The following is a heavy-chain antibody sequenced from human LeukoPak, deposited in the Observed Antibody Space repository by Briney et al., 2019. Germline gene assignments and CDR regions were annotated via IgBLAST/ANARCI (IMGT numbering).Heavy chain of an antibody. V-gene: IGHV4-59*01. CDR1: GGSFSGYY. CDR3: ATRQAAGPFDY. Sequence: PSETLSLTCAVYGGSFSGYYWSWIRQPPGKGLEWIAYIYYTGSTNYNPSLKSRVTISVDTSKNQFSLKLTSVTAADTAVYYCATRQAAGPFDYWGQGTLVTVSS. CDR2: IYYTGST. D-gene: IGHD6-13*01. J-gene: IGHJ4*02.